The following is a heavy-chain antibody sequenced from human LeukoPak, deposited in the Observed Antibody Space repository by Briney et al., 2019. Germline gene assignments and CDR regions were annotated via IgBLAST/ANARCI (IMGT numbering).Heavy chain of an antibody. CDR2: ISAYNGNT. Sequence: ASVKVSCKASGYTFTSYGISWVRQAPGQGLEWMGWISAYNGNTNYAQKFQGRVTITRNASISTAYMELSSLRSEDTAVYYCARGSGTDYWGQGTLVTVSS. CDR3: ARGSGTDY. D-gene: IGHD1-1*01. J-gene: IGHJ4*02. V-gene: IGHV1-18*01. CDR1: GYTFTSYG.